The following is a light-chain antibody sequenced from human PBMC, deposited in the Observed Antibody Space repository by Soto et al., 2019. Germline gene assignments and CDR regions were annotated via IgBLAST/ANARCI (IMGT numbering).Light chain of an antibody. CDR3: AAWDDSLSGQVV. V-gene: IGLV1-47*01. J-gene: IGLJ2*01. Sequence: QSVLTQPPSASGTPGQRVTISCSGSSSNIGSNYVYWYQQLPGTAPKLLNYRNNQRPSGVPDRFSGSKSGTSASLAISGLRSEDEADYYCAAWDDSLSGQVVFGGGTKLTVL. CDR2: RNN. CDR1: SSNIGSNY.